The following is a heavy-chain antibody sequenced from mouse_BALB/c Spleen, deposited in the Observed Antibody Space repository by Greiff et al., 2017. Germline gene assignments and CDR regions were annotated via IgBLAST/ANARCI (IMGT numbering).Heavy chain of an antibody. D-gene: IGHD1-1*01. V-gene: IGHV2-6-2*01. CDR1: GFSLTSYG. CDR3: ASTTVVARGYAMDY. J-gene: IGHJ4*01. Sequence: QVQLQQSGPDLVAPSQSLSITCTVSGFSLTSYGVHWVRQPPGKGLEWLVVIWSDGSTTYNSALKSRLSISKDNSKSQVFLKMNSLQTDDTAMYYCASTTVVARGYAMDYWGQGTSVTVSS. CDR2: IWSDGST.